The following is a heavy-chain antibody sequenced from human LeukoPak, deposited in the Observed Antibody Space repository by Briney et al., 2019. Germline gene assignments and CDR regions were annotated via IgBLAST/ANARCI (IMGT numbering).Heavy chain of an antibody. CDR1: GGSISSYY. Sequence: SETLSLTCTVSGGSISSYYWSWIRQPPGKGLEWIGYIYYSGSITYNPSLKSRVTISVDTSKNQFSLKLSSVTAADTAVYYCARHGGYRSNWYAFDIWGQGTMVTVSS. CDR2: IYYSGSI. D-gene: IGHD6-13*01. V-gene: IGHV4-59*08. CDR3: ARHGGYRSNWYAFDI. J-gene: IGHJ3*02.